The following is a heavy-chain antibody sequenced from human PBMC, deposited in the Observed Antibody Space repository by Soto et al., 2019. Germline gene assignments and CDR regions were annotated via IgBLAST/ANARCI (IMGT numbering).Heavy chain of an antibody. CDR1: GFTFSSYG. CDR2: IWYDGSNK. Sequence: GGSLRLSCAASGFTFSSYGMHWVRQAPGKGLEWVAVIWYDGSNKYYADSVKGRFTISRDNSKNTLYLQMNSLRAEDTAVYYCAREIPERTNWFDPWGQGTLVTAPQ. CDR3: AREIPERTNWFDP. J-gene: IGHJ5*02. D-gene: IGHD2-21*01. V-gene: IGHV3-33*01.